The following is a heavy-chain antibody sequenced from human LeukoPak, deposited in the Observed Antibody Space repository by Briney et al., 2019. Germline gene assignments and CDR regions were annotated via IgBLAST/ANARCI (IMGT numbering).Heavy chain of an antibody. V-gene: IGHV3-11*01. Sequence: GGSLRLSCAASGFTLGDYHKNWPREAPGKAAEWVSYISSGGGATYFADSVKGRFAISRDNARNSLYLQMNGLTDEDTAVYYCAGGLDIAVAGPGGYFDYWGQGTLVTVSS. J-gene: IGHJ4*02. CDR3: AGGLDIAVAGPGGYFDY. CDR2: ISSGGGAT. D-gene: IGHD6-19*01. CDR1: GFTLGDYH.